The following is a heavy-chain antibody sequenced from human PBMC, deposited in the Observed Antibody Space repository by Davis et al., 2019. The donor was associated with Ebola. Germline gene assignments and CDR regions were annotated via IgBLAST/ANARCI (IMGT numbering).Heavy chain of an antibody. V-gene: IGHV2-26*01. J-gene: IGHJ4*02. Sequence: SGPTLVTPTETLTLTCTVSGFSLSNARMGVSWIRQPPGKALEWLAHIFSNDVKSYSTSLKSRLTISKDTSKSQVVLTMTNMDPVDTATYYGARNFGYSTGWNDYWGQGTLVTVSS. CDR3: ARNFGYSTGWNDY. D-gene: IGHD6-19*01. CDR2: IFSNDVK. CDR1: GFSLSNARMG.